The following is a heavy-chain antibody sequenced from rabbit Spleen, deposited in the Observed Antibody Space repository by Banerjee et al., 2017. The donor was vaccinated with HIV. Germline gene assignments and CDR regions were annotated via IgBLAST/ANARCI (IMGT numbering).Heavy chain of an antibody. Sequence: QLKESGGGLVQPGGSLKLFCKASGFTLSSYYMNWVRQAPGKGLEWIGYIDPVFGSTYYANWVDGRFTISSHNAQNTLYLQLNSLTAADTATYFCARETSSGWGVVSYYFNLWGPGTLVTVS. CDR2: IDPVFGST. CDR1: GFTLSSYY. CDR3: ARETSSGWGVVSYYFNL. V-gene: IGHV1S7*01. D-gene: IGHD4-1*01. J-gene: IGHJ4*01.